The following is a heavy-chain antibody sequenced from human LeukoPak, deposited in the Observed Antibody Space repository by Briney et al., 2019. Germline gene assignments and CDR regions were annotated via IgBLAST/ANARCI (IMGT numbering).Heavy chain of an antibody. D-gene: IGHD5-18*01. CDR2: ISGSGGST. CDR3: AKGVRYSYGYRRPTREAFDI. CDR1: GFTLSIDA. J-gene: IGHJ3*02. V-gene: IGHV3-23*01. Sequence: PGRSLRPSCAASGFTLSIDAMSWVRHAPGNGLEWVSAISGSGGSTYYADSVKGRFTIPRDNSKNTPYLQMNSLRAEHTAVYYCAKGVRYSYGYRRPTREAFDIWGQGTMVTVSS.